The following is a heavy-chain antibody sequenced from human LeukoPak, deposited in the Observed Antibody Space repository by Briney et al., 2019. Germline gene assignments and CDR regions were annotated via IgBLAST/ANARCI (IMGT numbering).Heavy chain of an antibody. CDR1: GGSISSYY. J-gene: IGHJ4*02. Sequence: PSETLSLTCTVSGGSISSYYWSWIRQPPGKGLEWIGYIYYSGSTNYNPSLKSRVTISVDTSKNQFSLKLSSVTAADTAVYYCARTGSMATFGAFDYWGQGTLVTVSS. CDR2: IYYSGST. D-gene: IGHD3-10*02. V-gene: IGHV4-59*01. CDR3: ARTGSMATFGAFDY.